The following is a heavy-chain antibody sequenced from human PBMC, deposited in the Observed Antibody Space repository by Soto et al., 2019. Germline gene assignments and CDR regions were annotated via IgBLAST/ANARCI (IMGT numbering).Heavy chain of an antibody. CDR2: ISSDGSNK. Sequence: QVQLVESGGGVVQPGRSLRLSCAASGFTFSSYAMHWVRQAPGKELEWVAVISSDGSNKYYADSVKGRFTISRDNSKNTLYLQMNSLRAEDTAVYYCARMASFYCSGGSCYPTYGMDVWGQGTTVTVSS. V-gene: IGHV3-30-3*01. CDR3: ARMASFYCSGGSCYPTYGMDV. D-gene: IGHD2-15*01. J-gene: IGHJ6*02. CDR1: GFTFSSYA.